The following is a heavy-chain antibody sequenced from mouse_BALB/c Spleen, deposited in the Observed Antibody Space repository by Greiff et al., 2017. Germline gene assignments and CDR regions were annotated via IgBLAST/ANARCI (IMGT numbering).Heavy chain of an antibody. J-gene: IGHJ3*01. Sequence: VQLQQPGAELVRPGASVKLSCKASGYTFTSYWINWVKQRPGQGLEWIGNIYPSDSYTNYNQKFKDKATLTVDKSSSTAYMQLSSPTSEDSAVYYCTRSLITTATPAWFAYWGQGTLVTVSA. D-gene: IGHD1-2*01. V-gene: IGHV1-69*02. CDR3: TRSLITTATPAWFAY. CDR2: IYPSDSYT. CDR1: GYTFTSYW.